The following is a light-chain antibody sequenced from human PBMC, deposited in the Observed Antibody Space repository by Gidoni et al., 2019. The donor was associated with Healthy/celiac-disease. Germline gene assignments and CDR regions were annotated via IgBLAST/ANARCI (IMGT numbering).Light chain of an antibody. CDR2: AAS. V-gene: IGKV1-39*01. J-gene: IGKJ3*01. CDR1: QSISSY. Sequence: DIQMTQSPPSLSASVGDRVTITCRASQSISSYLNWYQQKPGKAPKLLIYAASSLQSGVPSRFSGSGSGTDFTLTISSLQPEDFATYYCQQSYSTPCTFXPXTKVDIK. CDR3: QQSYSTPCT.